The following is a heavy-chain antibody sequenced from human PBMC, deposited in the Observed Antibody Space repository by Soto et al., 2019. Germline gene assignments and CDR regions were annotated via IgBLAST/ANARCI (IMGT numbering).Heavy chain of an antibody. CDR2: INHDSGTI. CDR3: ARDRGYTGYDFAY. CDR1: GFTFSRYA. D-gene: IGHD5-12*01. V-gene: IGHV3-48*01. Sequence: EVQLVESGGGLVQPGGSLRLSCAASGFTFSRYAMNWVRQAPGKGLEWVSYINHDSGTIYYADSGKGRFTISRDNANNLLYLQMNSLRAEERAVYYCARDRGYTGYDFAYWGQGTLVTVSS. J-gene: IGHJ4*02.